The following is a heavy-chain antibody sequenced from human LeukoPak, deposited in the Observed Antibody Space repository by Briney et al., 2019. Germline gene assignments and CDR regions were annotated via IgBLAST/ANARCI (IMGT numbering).Heavy chain of an antibody. D-gene: IGHD2-15*01. J-gene: IGHJ3*02. CDR2: IYYSGNT. V-gene: IGHV4-59*08. CDR3: ARARDIGTSEI. Sequence: SSETLSLTCSISGGSINTYYWSWIRQPPGKGLEWIGYIYYSGNTNYSPSLKSRVTISADTSKTHFSLKLSSVTAADTAVYYCARARDIGTSEIWGHGTMVTVSS. CDR1: GGSINTYY.